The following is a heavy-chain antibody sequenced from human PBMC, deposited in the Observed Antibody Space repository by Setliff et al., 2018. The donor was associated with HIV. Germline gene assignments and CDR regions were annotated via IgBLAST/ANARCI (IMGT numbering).Heavy chain of an antibody. V-gene: IGHV1-69*13. CDR1: GGTFKSYA. D-gene: IGHD5-18*01. Sequence: WASVKVSCKASGGTFKSYAISWVRQAPGQGLEWMGGIVPMFDSSNYAQKFQGRVTFTAAESTSTFYMDLSSLRSEDSAVYYCARDSGYSYGVKGGMDVWGQGTTVTVSS. CDR3: ARDSGYSYGVKGGMDV. J-gene: IGHJ6*02. CDR2: IVPMFDSS.